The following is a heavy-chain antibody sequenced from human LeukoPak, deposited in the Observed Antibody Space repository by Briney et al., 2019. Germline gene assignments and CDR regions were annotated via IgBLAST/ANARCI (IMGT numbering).Heavy chain of an antibody. CDR3: ARGGLRFLEWLIRGYAFDI. V-gene: IGHV4-61*02. CDR2: IYTSGST. D-gene: IGHD3-3*01. CDR1: GGSISSGSYY. J-gene: IGHJ3*02. Sequence: PSETLSLTCTVSGGSISSGSYYWSWIRQPAGKGLEWIGRIYTSGSTNYNPSLKSRVTISVDTSKNQFSLKQSSVTAADTAVYYCARGGLRFLEWLIRGYAFDIWGQGTMVTVSS.